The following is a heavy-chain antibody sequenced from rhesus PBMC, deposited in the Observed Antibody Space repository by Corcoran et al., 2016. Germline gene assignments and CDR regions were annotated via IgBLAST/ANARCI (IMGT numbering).Heavy chain of an antibody. Sequence: EVQLVESGGGLVQPGGSLRLSCAASGFTFSSYDMSWVRQAPGKGLEWVSYISYTGKTIYYADSVKGRFTISRDNSKNMLYLQMNNLKLEDTAVYYCARSHLDWSNWYFDLWGPGTPITISS. J-gene: IGHJ2*01. CDR3: ARSHLDWSNWYFDL. D-gene: IGHD3-3*01. CDR1: GFTFSSYD. CDR2: ISYTGKTI. V-gene: IGHV3-136*01.